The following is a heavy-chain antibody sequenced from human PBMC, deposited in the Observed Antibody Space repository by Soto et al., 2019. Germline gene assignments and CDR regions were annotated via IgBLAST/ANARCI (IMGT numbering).Heavy chain of an antibody. Sequence: PGGSLRLSCAASGFTFSSYSISWVRQAPGKGLEWVSAISGSGGSTYYADSVKGRFTISRENSKNTLYLQMNSLRAEDKAVYYCAKDQAGVPTYYFDYLGQGTLPPVFS. V-gene: IGHV3-23*01. CDR2: ISGSGGST. CDR3: AKDQAGVPTYYFDY. J-gene: IGHJ4*02. CDR1: GFTFSSYS. D-gene: IGHD3-10*01.